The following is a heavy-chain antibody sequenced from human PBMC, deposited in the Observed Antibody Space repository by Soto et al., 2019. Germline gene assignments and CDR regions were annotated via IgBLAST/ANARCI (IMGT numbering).Heavy chain of an antibody. Sequence: GESLKISCKGSGYRFTSYWIGWVRQMPGKGLEWMGIIYLGDSNTGYSPSFQGQVTISADKSISTAYLQWSSLKASDTAIYYCARQEYCSSTSCYTVDSWGQGTLVTVSS. D-gene: IGHD2-2*02. CDR1: GYRFTSYW. V-gene: IGHV5-51*01. J-gene: IGHJ4*02. CDR2: IYLGDSNT. CDR3: ARQEYCSSTSCYTVDS.